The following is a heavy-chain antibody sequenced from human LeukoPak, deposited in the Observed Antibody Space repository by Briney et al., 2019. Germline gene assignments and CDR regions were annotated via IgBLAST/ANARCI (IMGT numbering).Heavy chain of an antibody. CDR1: GGSVTSYY. V-gene: IGHV4-4*07. CDR2: IHTRGSS. D-gene: IGHD6-25*01. J-gene: IGHJ3*02. CDR3: ARGPASSGGLPPGAFDI. Sequence: SETLSLPRSVPGGSVTSYYWSRVRQPAGKGVGWIGRIHTRGSSNYNPSLKSRVTMSVDTSKNHFSLKLNSVTAADTAVYYCARGPASSGGLPPGAFDIWGQGTMVTVSS.